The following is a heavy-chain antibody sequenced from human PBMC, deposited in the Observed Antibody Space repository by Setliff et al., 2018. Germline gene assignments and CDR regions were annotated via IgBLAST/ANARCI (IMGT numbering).Heavy chain of an antibody. V-gene: IGHV4-4*02. CDR3: AGDWGSSGWYFDY. CDR2: IYHSGST. Sequence: SENLSLTCAVSGGSISSSNWWSWVRQPPGKGLEWIGEIYHSGSTNYNPSLKSRVTISVDKSKNQSSLKLSSVTAADTAVYYCAGDWGSSGWYFDYWGQGTLVTV. J-gene: IGHJ4*02. D-gene: IGHD6-19*01. CDR1: GGSISSSNW.